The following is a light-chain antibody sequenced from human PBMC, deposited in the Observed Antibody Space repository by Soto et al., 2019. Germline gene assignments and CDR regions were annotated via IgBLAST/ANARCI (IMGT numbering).Light chain of an antibody. J-gene: IGLJ2*01. CDR3: TSYTNSNTLI. CDR2: DVT. CDR1: SSDIGLYNY. Sequence: QSALTQPASVAGSPGQSVTISCTGTSSDIGLYNYVSWYQQHPAKAPKLMVYDVTHRPSGVSNRFSGSKSGNTASLTISGLLVEDEADYYCTSYTNSNTLIFGGGTNLTVL. V-gene: IGLV2-14*01.